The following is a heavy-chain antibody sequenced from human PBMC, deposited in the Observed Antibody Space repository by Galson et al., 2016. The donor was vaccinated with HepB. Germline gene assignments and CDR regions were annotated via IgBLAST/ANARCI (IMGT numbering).Heavy chain of an antibody. CDR1: AGLISSSSYD. V-gene: IGHV4-39*02. J-gene: IGHJ4*02. Sequence: SATLSPTCTLSAGLISSSSYDSGWIRQTPGKGLELFGNIYYGGSTYSSSCPKTRITISVDTSKNYFTLNLSSVTAADTAVYYCARWMRCQLASDYYFDYWGQGTLVTVSS. CDR2: IYYGGST. CDR3: ARWMRCQLASDYYFDY. D-gene: IGHD6-13*01.